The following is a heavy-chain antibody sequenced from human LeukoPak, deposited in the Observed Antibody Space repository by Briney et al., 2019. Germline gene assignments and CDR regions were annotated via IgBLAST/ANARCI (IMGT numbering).Heavy chain of an antibody. CDR2: IYYSGNT. J-gene: IGHJ5*02. D-gene: IGHD3-10*01. CDR3: ARETKLLWFGELYSNQYNWFDP. CDR1: GDSISSGDYY. V-gene: IGHV4-39*07. Sequence: SETLSLTCSVSGDSISSGDYYWGWIRQPPGKGLEWIGNIYYSGNTYYNPSLKSRVTISVDTSKSQFSLKLSSVTAADTAVYYCARETKLLWFGELYSNQYNWFDPWGQGTLVTVSS.